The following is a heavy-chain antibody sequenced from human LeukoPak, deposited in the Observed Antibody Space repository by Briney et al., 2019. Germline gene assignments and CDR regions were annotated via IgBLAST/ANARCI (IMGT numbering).Heavy chain of an antibody. D-gene: IGHD6-13*01. J-gene: IGHJ4*02. CDR1: GFSFNYYA. CDR3: ARDGSAIAAAGTVDY. CDR2: ISTSSSYI. Sequence: PGGSLRLSCAASGFSFNYYAMMWVRQAPGKGLEWVSSISTSSSYIYYADSVKGRFTISRDNAKNSLYLQMNSLRAEDTAVYYCARDGSAIAAAGTVDYWGQGTLVTVSS. V-gene: IGHV3-21*01.